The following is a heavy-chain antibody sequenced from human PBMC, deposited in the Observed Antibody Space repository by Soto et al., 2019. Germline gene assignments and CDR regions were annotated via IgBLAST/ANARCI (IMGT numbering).Heavy chain of an antibody. CDR3: ARDRAALVQGALPYNWLHP. V-gene: IGHV1-69*13. D-gene: IGHD2-2*01. CDR2: IVPVFGPA. CDR1: GGTFSSYA. J-gene: IGHJ5*02. Sequence: SVKVSCKASGGTFSSYAISWVRQAPGQGLEWMGGIVPVFGPANYAQKFQGRVTITADESTSTAYMELSSLRSEDTAVYYCARDRAALVQGALPYNWLHPWGPGTIVTVYS.